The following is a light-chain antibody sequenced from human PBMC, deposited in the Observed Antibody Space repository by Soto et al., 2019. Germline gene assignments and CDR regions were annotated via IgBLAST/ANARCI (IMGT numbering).Light chain of an antibody. V-gene: IGKV1-13*02. CDR3: QQLNSYPIL. J-gene: IGKJ5*01. Sequence: AVQLTQAPSSLSASIGDRVTITCRASQGVSRDLAWYQQKPGQPPKLLIYDASNLESGVPSSFSGSGSGTDFTLAIASQQREDFPTYYCQQLNSYPILVGQGTRQEI. CDR1: QGVSRD. CDR2: DAS.